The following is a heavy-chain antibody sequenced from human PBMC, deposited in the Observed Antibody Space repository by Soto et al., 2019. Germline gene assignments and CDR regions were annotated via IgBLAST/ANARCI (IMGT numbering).Heavy chain of an antibody. CDR2: INPKSGDT. CDR3: ARGALAGGQNWFDP. D-gene: IGHD6-19*01. CDR1: GYTFTGYY. Sequence: QVQVVQSGAEVKKPGASVKVSCKASGYTFTGYYIHWVRQAPGQGLEWMGWINPKSGDTNFAQKFQGRVTLTRDTSLSTADMELRRLRSDDTAVYYCARGALAGGQNWFDPWGQGTLVTVSS. J-gene: IGHJ5*02. V-gene: IGHV1-2*02.